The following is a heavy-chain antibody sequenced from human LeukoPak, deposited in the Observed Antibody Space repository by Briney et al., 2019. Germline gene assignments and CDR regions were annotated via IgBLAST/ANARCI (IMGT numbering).Heavy chain of an antibody. D-gene: IGHD2-2*01. CDR3: ARGVEAHIVVVPAAEDYGMDV. CDR1: GYTFTSYD. Sequence: GASVKVSCKASGYTFTSYDINWVRQATGQGLEWMGWMNPNSGNTGYAQKFQGRVTMTRNTSISTAYMELSSLRSEDTAVYYCARGVEAHIVVVPAAEDYGMDVWGQGTTVTVSS. CDR2: MNPNSGNT. V-gene: IGHV1-8*01. J-gene: IGHJ6*02.